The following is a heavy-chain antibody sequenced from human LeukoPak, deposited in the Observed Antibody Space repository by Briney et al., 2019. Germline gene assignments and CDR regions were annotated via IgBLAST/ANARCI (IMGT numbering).Heavy chain of an antibody. CDR3: ARGGFYEGIRFDYFDY. CDR1: GFTFSSYG. Sequence: GGSLRLSCAASGFTFSSYGMHWVRQAPGKGLEWVAVISYDGSNKYYADSVKGRFTISRDNSKNTLYLQMNSLRAEDTAVYYCARGGFYEGIRFDYFDYWGQGTLVTVSS. J-gene: IGHJ4*02. V-gene: IGHV3-30*03. D-gene: IGHD1-14*01. CDR2: ISYDGSNK.